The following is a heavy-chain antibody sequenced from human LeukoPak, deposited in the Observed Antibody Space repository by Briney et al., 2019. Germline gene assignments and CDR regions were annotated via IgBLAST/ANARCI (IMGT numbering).Heavy chain of an antibody. CDR1: GASITAYY. CDR2: VYSTGDTDH. D-gene: IGHD5-18*01. Sequence: PSETLTLTCTVSGASITAYYWTWIRQSVGEGLEFIGRVYSTGDTDHNYNPSFASRVTISGDTSKNQVSLRLKSVTAADTAVYYCARDRPDGYTHGHYYYNMDVWGKGTTVTVSS. V-gene: IGHV4-4*07. J-gene: IGHJ6*03. CDR3: ARDRPDGYTHGHYYYNMDV.